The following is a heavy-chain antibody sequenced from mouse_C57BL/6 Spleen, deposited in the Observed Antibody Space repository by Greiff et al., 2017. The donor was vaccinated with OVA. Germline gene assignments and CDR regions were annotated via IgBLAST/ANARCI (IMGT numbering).Heavy chain of an antibody. D-gene: IGHD3-2*02. J-gene: IGHJ3*01. V-gene: IGHV1-82*01. CDR3: AREAQASFAY. CDR1: GYAFSSSW. CDR2: IYPGDGDT. Sequence: QVQLQQSGPELVKPGASVKISCKASGYAFSSSWMNWVKQRPGKGLEWIGRIYPGDGDTNYNGKFKGKATLTADKSSSTAYMQLSSLTSEDSAVYFCAREAQASFAYGGQGTRVTVSA.